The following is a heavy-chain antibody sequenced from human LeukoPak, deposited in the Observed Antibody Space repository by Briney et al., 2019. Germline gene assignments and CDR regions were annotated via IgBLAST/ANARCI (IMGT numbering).Heavy chain of an antibody. Sequence: ASVKVSCKASGYTFTGYYMHWVRQAPGQGLEWMGRINPNSGGTNYAQKFQGRVTMTRDTSISTAYMELSRLRSDDTAVYYCARAKCYYDSSGHPEDYWGQGTLVTVSS. CDR2: INPNSGGT. CDR3: ARAKCYYDSSGHPEDY. CDR1: GYTFTGYY. D-gene: IGHD3-22*01. J-gene: IGHJ4*02. V-gene: IGHV1-2*06.